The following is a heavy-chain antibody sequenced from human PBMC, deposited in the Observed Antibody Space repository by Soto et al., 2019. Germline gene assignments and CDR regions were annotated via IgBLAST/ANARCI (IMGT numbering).Heavy chain of an antibody. CDR1: GYTFTSYG. J-gene: IGHJ6*02. D-gene: IGHD3-3*01. CDR2: ISAYNGNT. Sequence: ASVKGSCKASGYTFTSYGISWVRQAPGQGLEWMGWISAYNGNTNYAQKLQGRVTMTTDTSTSTAYMELRSLRSDDTAVYYCARGNDFCIETRQPYYYGMDGWGQVNTVTFSS. V-gene: IGHV1-18*04. CDR3: ARGNDFCIETRQPYYYGMDG.